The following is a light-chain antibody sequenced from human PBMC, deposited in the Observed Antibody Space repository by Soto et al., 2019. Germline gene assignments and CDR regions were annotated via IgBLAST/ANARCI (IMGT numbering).Light chain of an antibody. CDR1: SNDIGAYNF. V-gene: IGLV2-14*01. CDR2: DVG. CDR3: SSYTTIKTYV. J-gene: IGLJ1*01. Sequence: QSALSQPASVSGSPGQSIAIFCTGTSNDIGAYNFVSWYQRHPDQAPKLILYDVGNRPPGVSNRFSGSKSGDSASLTISGLQAEDEADYYCSSYTTIKTYVFGTGTKVTVL.